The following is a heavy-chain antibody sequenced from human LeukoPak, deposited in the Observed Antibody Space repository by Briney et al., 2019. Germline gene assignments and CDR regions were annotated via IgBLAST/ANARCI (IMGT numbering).Heavy chain of an antibody. CDR3: ASGPWGYGGNRDDAFDI. Sequence: SQTLSLTCAISGDSVSSNSAAWNWIRQSPSRGLEWLGRTYYRSKWYNDYAVSVKSRITINPDTSKNQFSLQLNSVTPEDTAVYYCASGPWGYGGNRDDAFDIWGQGTMVTVSS. CDR2: TYYRSKWYN. CDR1: GDSVSSNSAA. D-gene: IGHD4-23*01. V-gene: IGHV6-1*01. J-gene: IGHJ3*02.